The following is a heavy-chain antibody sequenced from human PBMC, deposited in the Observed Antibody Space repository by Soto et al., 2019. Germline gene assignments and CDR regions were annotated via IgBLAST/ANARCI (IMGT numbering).Heavy chain of an antibody. V-gene: IGHV1-2*04. J-gene: IGHJ6*02. Sequence: ASVKVSCKASGYTFTGYYMHWVRQAPGQGLEWMGWINPNSGGTNYAQKFQGWVTMTRDTSISTAYMELSRLRSDDTAVYYCARDHSSSWYGTDYYYGTDVWGQGTTVTVSS. CDR3: ARDHSSSWYGTDYYYGTDV. CDR2: INPNSGGT. D-gene: IGHD6-13*01. CDR1: GYTFTGYY.